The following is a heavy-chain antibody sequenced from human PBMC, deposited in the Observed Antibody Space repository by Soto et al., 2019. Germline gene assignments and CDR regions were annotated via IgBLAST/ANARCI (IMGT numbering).Heavy chain of an antibody. CDR2: NYTGDSDT. CDR3: VILSRYCTIGVCYTGGHYYYGMDV. CDR1: GYSFSSYW. V-gene: IGHV5-51*01. J-gene: IGHJ6*02. Sequence: SLKVSCKGSGYSFSSYWIGCVRQLPGKDLVRMAINYTGDSDTKSSPSFQGQVTIAADKSISTVYLQWSSLKASDTAMYYCVILSRYCTIGVCYTGGHYYYGMDVWGQGTTVTVSS. D-gene: IGHD2-8*01.